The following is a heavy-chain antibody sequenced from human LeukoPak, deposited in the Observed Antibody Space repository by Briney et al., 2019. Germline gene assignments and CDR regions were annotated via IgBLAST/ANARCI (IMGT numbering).Heavy chain of an antibody. V-gene: IGHV4-4*07. Sequence: SETLSLTCTVAGGSISSYYWSWIRQPAGKGLEWIERIYTSGSTNYNPSLKSRVTMSVDTSKNQFSLELSSVTAAETAVYYCARDRIGYCTNGVCYTRSRSSWYWFDPWGQGTLVTVSS. D-gene: IGHD2-8*01. CDR3: ARDRIGYCTNGVCYTRSRSSWYWFDP. CDR1: GGSISSYY. J-gene: IGHJ5*02. CDR2: IYTSGST.